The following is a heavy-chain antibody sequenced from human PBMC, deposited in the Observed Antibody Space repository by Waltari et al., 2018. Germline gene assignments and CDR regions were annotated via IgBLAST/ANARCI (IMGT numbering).Heavy chain of an antibody. CDR1: GFTFSSSG. CDR3: ARDSYGMDV. Sequence: QVQLVESGGGVVQPGRSLRLSCAASGFTFSSSGMHWVRQAPGKGLEWVAVIWYDGSNKYYADSVKGRFTISRDNSKNTVYLQMNSLRAEDTAVYYCARDSYGMDVWGQGTTVTVSS. J-gene: IGHJ6*02. CDR2: IWYDGSNK. V-gene: IGHV3-33*01.